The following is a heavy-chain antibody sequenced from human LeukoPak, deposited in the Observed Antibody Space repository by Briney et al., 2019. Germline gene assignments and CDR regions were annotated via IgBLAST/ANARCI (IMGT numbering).Heavy chain of an antibody. CDR3: ARSSSSRVDWFDP. Sequence: GGSLRLSCAASGFTFSSYSMNWVPQAPGKGLEWVSYISSSSSYIYYADSLKGRFTISRDNAKNSLYLQMNSLRAEDTAVYYCARSSSSRVDWFDPWGQGTLVTVSS. D-gene: IGHD6-13*01. J-gene: IGHJ5*02. CDR1: GFTFSSYS. CDR2: ISSSSSYI. V-gene: IGHV3-21*01.